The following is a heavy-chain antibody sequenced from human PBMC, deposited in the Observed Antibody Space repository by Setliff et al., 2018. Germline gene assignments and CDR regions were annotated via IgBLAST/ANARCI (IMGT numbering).Heavy chain of an antibody. CDR3: ARGPTVNFGVVTPGYFEY. V-gene: IGHV4-59*11. D-gene: IGHD3-3*01. CDR2: IFYNGTT. Sequence: SETLSLTCSVSVVSFKSQYWSWNRQSPEKGLEWIGYIFYNGTTDYNPSFKSRVTMSVDASQDQFSLKFSSVTAAYTAKYSCARGPTVNFGVVTPGYFEYWGQGNPVTVSS. CDR1: VVSFKSQY. J-gene: IGHJ4*02.